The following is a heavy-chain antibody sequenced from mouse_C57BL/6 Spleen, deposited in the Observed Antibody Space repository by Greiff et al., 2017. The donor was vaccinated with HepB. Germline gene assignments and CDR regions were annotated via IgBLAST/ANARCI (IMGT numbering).Heavy chain of an antibody. CDR1: GFTFSDYG. D-gene: IGHD1-1*01. J-gene: IGHJ4*01. Sequence: EVHLVESGGGLVKPGGSLKLSCAASGFTFSDYGMHWVRQAPEKGLEWVAYISSGSSTIYYADTVKGRFTIARDNAKNTLFLQMTSLRSEDTAMYYCARRTTVRYAMDDWGQGTSVTVSS. CDR3: ARRTTVRYAMDD. V-gene: IGHV5-17*01. CDR2: ISSGSSTI.